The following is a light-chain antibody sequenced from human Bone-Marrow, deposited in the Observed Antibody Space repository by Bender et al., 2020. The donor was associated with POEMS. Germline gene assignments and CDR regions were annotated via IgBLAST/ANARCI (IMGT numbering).Light chain of an antibody. Sequence: SYEVTQPPSVSVSPGQTASITCSGDDLGDKYVAWYQQKPGQSPVLVIYEDKKRPSGIPERFSGSNSGNTATLTISGTQAMDEADYYCQAWDTYSVIFGGGTKLTVL. CDR1: DLGDKY. J-gene: IGLJ2*01. CDR2: EDK. CDR3: QAWDTYSVI. V-gene: IGLV3-1*01.